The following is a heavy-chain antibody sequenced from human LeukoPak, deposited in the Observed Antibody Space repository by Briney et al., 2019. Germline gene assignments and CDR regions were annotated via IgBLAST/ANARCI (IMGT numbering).Heavy chain of an antibody. V-gene: IGHV3-48*02. J-gene: IGHJ4*02. D-gene: IGHD5-12*01. CDR1: GFTFSSYS. CDR2: ISTSSSTI. CDR3: ARDGGYSGYDADC. Sequence: GGSLRLSCAASGFTFSSYSMNWVRQAPGKGLEWVSYISTSSSTIYYADSVKGRFTISRDNAKNSLFLQMDSLRDQDTAVYYCARDGGYSGYDADCWGQGTLVTVSS.